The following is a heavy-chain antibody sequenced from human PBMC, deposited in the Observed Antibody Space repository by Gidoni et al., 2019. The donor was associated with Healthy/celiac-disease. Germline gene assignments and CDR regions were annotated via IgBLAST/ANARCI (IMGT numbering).Heavy chain of an antibody. CDR1: GFPFSSYG. V-gene: IGHV3-33*01. CDR3: ARDRSGGSTPHTPIQH. Sequence: QVQLVESGGGVVQPGRSLRLSCAASGFPFSSYGMHWVRQAPGKGLEWVAVIWYDGSNKYYADSVKGRFTISRDNSKNTLYLQMNSLRAEDTAVYYCARDRSGGSTPHTPIQHWGQGTLVTVSS. D-gene: IGHD3-10*01. CDR2: IWYDGSNK. J-gene: IGHJ1*01.